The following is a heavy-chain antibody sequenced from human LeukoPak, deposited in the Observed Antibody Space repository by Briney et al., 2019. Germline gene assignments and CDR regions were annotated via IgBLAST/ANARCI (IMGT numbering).Heavy chain of an antibody. Sequence: GGSLRLSCAASGFSVSGKFMSWVRQAPGKGLEWVAVISYDGSNKYYADSVKGRFTISRDNSKNTLYLQMNSLRAEDTAVYYCARSGYYYDSSGYYEGRYYGMDVWGQGTTVTVSS. CDR2: ISYDGSNK. CDR1: GFSVSGKF. D-gene: IGHD3-22*01. J-gene: IGHJ6*02. CDR3: ARSGYYYDSSGYYEGRYYGMDV. V-gene: IGHV3-30-3*01.